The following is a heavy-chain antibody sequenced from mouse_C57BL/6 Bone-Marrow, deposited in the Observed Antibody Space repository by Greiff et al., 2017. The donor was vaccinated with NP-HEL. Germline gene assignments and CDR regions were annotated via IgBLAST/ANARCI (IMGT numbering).Heavy chain of an antibody. D-gene: IGHD3-3*01. J-gene: IGHJ3*01. Sequence: QVQLKQPGAELVKPGASVKLSCKASGYTFTSYWMQWVKQRPGQGLEWIGEIDPSDSYTNYNQKFKGKATLTVATSSSTAYMQLSSLTSEDSAVYYCAREGAGPWFAYWGQGTLVTVSA. CDR1: GYTFTSYW. CDR3: AREGAGPWFAY. V-gene: IGHV1-50*01. CDR2: IDPSDSYT.